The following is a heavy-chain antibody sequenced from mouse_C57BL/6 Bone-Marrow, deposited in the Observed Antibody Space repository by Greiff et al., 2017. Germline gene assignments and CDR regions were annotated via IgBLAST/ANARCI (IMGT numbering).Heavy chain of an antibody. CDR1: GYSITSYY. D-gene: IGHD1-1*01. J-gene: IGHJ2*01. CDR2: ISYSGST. CDR3: ARYHYGSSPYYFDY. Sequence: EVQLQQSGPGLAKPSQTLSLTCSVTGYSITSYYWNWIRKFPGNKLEYMGYISYSGSTYYNPSPKSRISITRDTSKNQYYLQLNSVTTEDTATYYCARYHYGSSPYYFDYWGQGTTLTVSS. V-gene: IGHV3-8*01.